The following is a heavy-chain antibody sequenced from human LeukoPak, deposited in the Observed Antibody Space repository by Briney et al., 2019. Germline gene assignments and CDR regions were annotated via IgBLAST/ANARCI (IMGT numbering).Heavy chain of an antibody. D-gene: IGHD1-7*01. V-gene: IGHV3-23*01. CDR3: AKRTGVTELHFDH. J-gene: IGHJ4*02. Sequence: PGGSLRLSCAASGFTFTNYVMGWVRQAQGKGLEWVSAISENGGAADYADSVRGRFTISRDNSQNMLYQQMNSLRAEDTAVYYCAKRTGVTELHFDHWGQGTLVTVSS. CDR1: GFTFTNYV. CDR2: ISENGGAA.